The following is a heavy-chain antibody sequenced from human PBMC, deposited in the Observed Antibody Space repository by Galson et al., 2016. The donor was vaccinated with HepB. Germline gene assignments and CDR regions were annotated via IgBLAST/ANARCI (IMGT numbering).Heavy chain of an antibody. V-gene: IGHV3-23*01. J-gene: IGHJ4*02. D-gene: IGHD5-24*01. CDR2: ISAGGGST. Sequence: SLRLSCAASGFTFSNYAMSWVRQAPGKGLEWVSAISAGGGSTYYADSVKGRFTISRDNSKNTLYMQVNSLRVEDTALYYCARDPGYITAAPFFDYWGQGTLVTVSS. CDR3: ARDPGYITAAPFFDY. CDR1: GFTFSNYA.